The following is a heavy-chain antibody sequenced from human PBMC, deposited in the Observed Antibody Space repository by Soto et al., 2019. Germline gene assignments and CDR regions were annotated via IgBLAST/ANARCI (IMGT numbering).Heavy chain of an antibody. D-gene: IGHD1-1*01. Sequence: QVHLVQSGAEVKKPGASVKVSCKGSGYAFTTYGITWVRQAPGQGLEWMGWISAHNGNTNYAQKLQGRVTVTRDTYTSTAYMELRMRRSDDTAVYYGARGRYGDYWGQGALVTVS. CDR2: ISAHNGNT. J-gene: IGHJ4*02. V-gene: IGHV1-18*01. CDR1: GYAFTTYG. CDR3: ARGRYGDY.